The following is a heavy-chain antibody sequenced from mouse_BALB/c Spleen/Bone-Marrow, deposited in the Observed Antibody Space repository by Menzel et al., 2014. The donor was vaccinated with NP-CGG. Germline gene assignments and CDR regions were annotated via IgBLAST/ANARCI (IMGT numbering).Heavy chain of an antibody. D-gene: IGHD2-14*01. CDR3: GRLRYGSMDY. Sequence: ELGPGLVKPSQSLSLTCSVTGYFITSGYYWHWIRQFPGNKLERMGYINYDGNNNYYPSLNNRISITPDTSKNQFFLKLNSVTTEDTATYDCGRLRYGSMDYLCQGTPGTRSS. V-gene: IGHV3-6*02. J-gene: IGHJ4*01. CDR1: GYFITSGYY. CDR2: INYDGNN.